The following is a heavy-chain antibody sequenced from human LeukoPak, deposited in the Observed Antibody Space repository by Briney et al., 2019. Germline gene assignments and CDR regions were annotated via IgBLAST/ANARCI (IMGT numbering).Heavy chain of an antibody. CDR3: ARDGRSGYDYLGGY. Sequence: QYGGSLRLSCAASGFTFSSYGMHWVRQAPGKGLEWVAVIWYDGSNKYYADSVKGRFTISRDNSKNTLYLQMNSLRAEDTAVYYCARDGRSGYDYLGGYWGQGTLVTVSS. J-gene: IGHJ4*02. D-gene: IGHD5-12*01. V-gene: IGHV3-33*01. CDR1: GFTFSSYG. CDR2: IWYDGSNK.